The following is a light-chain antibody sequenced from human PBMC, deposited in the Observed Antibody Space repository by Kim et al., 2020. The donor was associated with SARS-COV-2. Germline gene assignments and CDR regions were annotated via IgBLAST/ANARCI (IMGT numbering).Light chain of an antibody. J-gene: IGLJ3*02. V-gene: IGLV2-18*02. CDR2: EVT. CDR1: NIDIGSHDR. Sequence: GQSGTISCTGNNIDIGSHDRVSWLQQYPGTVPKLIIYEVTNRPSGAPIRFSGSKSGTTASLTISGLQPEDEADYYCTSFTSSSTWVFGGGTQLTVL. CDR3: TSFTSSSTWV.